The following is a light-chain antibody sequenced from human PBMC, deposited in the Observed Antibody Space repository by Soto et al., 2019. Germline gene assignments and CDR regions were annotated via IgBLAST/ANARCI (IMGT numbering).Light chain of an antibody. CDR1: QDISNY. J-gene: IGKJ3*01. CDR2: DAS. Sequence: DIQMTLSPSSLSASVGDRVTITCQASQDISNYLNWYQQKPGKAPKLLIYDASNLETGVPSRFSGSGSGKDFTFTISSLQPEDIATYYCQHCDDTVFIFGPGTRVDIK. V-gene: IGKV1-33*01. CDR3: QHCDDTVFI.